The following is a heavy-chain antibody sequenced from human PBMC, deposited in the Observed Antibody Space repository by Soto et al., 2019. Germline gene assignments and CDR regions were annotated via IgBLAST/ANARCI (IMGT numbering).Heavy chain of an antibody. CDR3: ARDRCSGGSCYRKYGFDM. Sequence: GGSLRLSCAASGFNFSTYTMNWVRQAPGKGLEWVSSISGNNVYLYYADSVKGRFSISRDNAKNSLTLQMNSLRAEDTAMYYCARDRCSGGSCYRKYGFDMWGQGTLVTVSS. J-gene: IGHJ4*03. CDR2: ISGNNVYL. CDR1: GFNFSTYT. V-gene: IGHV3-21*01. D-gene: IGHD2-15*01.